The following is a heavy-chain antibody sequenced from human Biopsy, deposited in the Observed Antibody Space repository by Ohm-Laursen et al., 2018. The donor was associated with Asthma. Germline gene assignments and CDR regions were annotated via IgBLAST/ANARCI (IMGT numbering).Heavy chain of an antibody. V-gene: IGHV3-33*01. J-gene: IGHJ6*02. D-gene: IGHD5-12*01. Sequence: SLRLSCAASGFTFSSYGMHWVRQAPGKGLEWVAVIWYDGSIKYYADSVKGRFSISRDNSKNTLYLQMNSPRAEDTAVYYCARDIVATMIGYYYYGMDVWGQGTTVTVSS. CDR3: ARDIVATMIGYYYYGMDV. CDR1: GFTFSSYG. CDR2: IWYDGSIK.